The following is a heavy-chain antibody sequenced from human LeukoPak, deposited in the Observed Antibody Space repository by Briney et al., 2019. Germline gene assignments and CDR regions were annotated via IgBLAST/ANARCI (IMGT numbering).Heavy chain of an antibody. D-gene: IGHD1-7*01. CDR2: IYYSGST. CDR1: GGSISSGSYC. V-gene: IGHV4-61*01. Sequence: SETLSLTCTVSGGSISSGSYCWSWIRQPPGEGLEWIGYIYYSGSTNYNPSLKSRVTISVDTSKNQFSLKLSSVTAADTAVYYCASSRGTPYYYYYGMDVWGKGTTVTVSS. CDR3: ASSRGTPYYYYYGMDV. J-gene: IGHJ6*04.